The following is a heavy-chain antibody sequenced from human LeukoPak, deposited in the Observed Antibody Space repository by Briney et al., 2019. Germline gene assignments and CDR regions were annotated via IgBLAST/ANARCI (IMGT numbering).Heavy chain of an antibody. Sequence: PSETLSLTCAVSGGSISTDSYYWSWIRQPPGKGLEWIGEINHSGSTNYNPSLKSRVTISVDTSKNQFSLKLSSVTAADTAVYYCARVGAVAFFDYWGQGTLVTVSS. D-gene: IGHD6-19*01. V-gene: IGHV4-34*01. J-gene: IGHJ4*02. CDR2: INHSGST. CDR1: GGSISTDSYY. CDR3: ARVGAVAFFDY.